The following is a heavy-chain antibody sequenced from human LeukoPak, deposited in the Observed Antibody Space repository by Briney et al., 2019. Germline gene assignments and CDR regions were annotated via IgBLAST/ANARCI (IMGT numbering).Heavy chain of an antibody. CDR3: ARDVTMVRGVIGYYYSMDV. CDR2: ISAYNGNT. Sequence: ASVKVSCKASGYTFTSYGISWVRQAPGQGLEWMGWISAYNGNTNYAQKLQGRVTMTTDTSTSTAYMELRSLRSDDTAVYYCARDVTMVRGVIGYYYSMDVWGKGTTVTVSS. D-gene: IGHD3-10*01. CDR1: GYTFTSYG. V-gene: IGHV1-18*04. J-gene: IGHJ6*04.